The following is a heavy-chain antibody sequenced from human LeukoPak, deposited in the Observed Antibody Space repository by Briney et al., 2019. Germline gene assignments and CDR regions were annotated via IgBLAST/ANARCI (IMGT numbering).Heavy chain of an antibody. V-gene: IGHV4-59*01. D-gene: IGHD5-12*01. CDR1: RGSISSYY. Sequence: KPSETLSLTCTVSRGSISSYYWSWLRRPPGKGLEWIGNIYYSGSTNYNPSLQSRVTMSVDTSKNQFSLRLSSVTAADTAVYYCARGYSATYGRFDYWGQGTLVTVSS. J-gene: IGHJ4*02. CDR3: ARGYSATYGRFDY. CDR2: IYYSGST.